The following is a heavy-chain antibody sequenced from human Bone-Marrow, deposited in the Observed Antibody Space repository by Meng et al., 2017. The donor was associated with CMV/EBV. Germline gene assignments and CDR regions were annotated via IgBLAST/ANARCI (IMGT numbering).Heavy chain of an antibody. D-gene: IGHD1-26*01. Sequence: SETLSLTCTVSGGSISSSSYYWDWIRQPPEKGLEWIGSVYYTGSTSYSPSLKSRVTISVDTSKNQFSLKLSSVTAADTAVYYCARSRLGNGASDYWGQGTLVTVSS. CDR2: VYYTGST. CDR3: ARSRLGNGASDY. J-gene: IGHJ4*02. CDR1: GGSISSSSYY. V-gene: IGHV4-39*01.